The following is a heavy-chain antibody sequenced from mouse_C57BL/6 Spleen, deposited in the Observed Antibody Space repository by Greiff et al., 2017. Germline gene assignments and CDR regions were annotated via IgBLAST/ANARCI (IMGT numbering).Heavy chain of an antibody. CDR2: ISPDTGGT. Sequence: VQLQQSGAELVRPGASVTLSCKASGYTFTDYEMHWVKQTPVHGLEWIGAISPDTGGTAYNQKFKGKAILTADKSSSTAYMELRSLTSEDSAVYYYTRDAYWGQGTLVTVSA. V-gene: IGHV1-15*01. J-gene: IGHJ3*01. CDR3: TRDAY. CDR1: GYTFTDYE.